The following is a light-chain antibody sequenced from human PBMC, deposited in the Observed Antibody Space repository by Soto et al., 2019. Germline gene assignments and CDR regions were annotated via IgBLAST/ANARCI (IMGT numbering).Light chain of an antibody. CDR3: QQYYSTPF. J-gene: IGKJ4*01. Sequence: DIVMTQSPDSLAVSLGERAPINCKSRQSVLYSSNNKNYLAWYQQKPGQPPKLLIYWASTRESGVPDRFSGSGSGTDFTLTISSLQAEDVAVYYCQQYYSTPFFGGGTKVDIK. CDR1: QSVLYSSNNKNY. CDR2: WAS. V-gene: IGKV4-1*01.